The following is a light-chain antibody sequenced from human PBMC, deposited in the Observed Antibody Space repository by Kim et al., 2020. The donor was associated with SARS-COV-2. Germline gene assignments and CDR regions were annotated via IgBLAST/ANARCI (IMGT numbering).Light chain of an antibody. J-gene: IGLJ2*01. CDR2: GKD. V-gene: IGLV3-19*01. Sequence: SSELTQDPAVSVALGQTVRITCQGDSLRSYYASWYQQKPGQAPIVVIYGKDNRPSGIPDRFSGSSSGNTASLTITGTQAEDEADYYCNSRDSSGNNVLFGGGTQLTVL. CDR1: SLRSYY. CDR3: NSRDSSGNNVL.